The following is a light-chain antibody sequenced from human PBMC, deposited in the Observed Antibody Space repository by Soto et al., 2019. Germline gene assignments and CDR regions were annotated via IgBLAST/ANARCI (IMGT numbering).Light chain of an antibody. V-gene: IGLV1-47*01. Sequence: QSVLTQPPSASGTPGQRVTISCSGSSSTFGSNYVYWYQQLPGTAPKLLIYRNNQRPSGVPDRFSGSKSGTSASLAISGLRSEDEADYYCAAWDDSLSGYVFGTGTKVTVL. CDR1: SSTFGSNY. CDR3: AAWDDSLSGYV. J-gene: IGLJ1*01. CDR2: RNN.